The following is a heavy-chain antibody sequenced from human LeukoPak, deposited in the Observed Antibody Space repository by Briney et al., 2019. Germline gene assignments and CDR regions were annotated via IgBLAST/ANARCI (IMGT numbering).Heavy chain of an antibody. CDR2: INHSGST. V-gene: IGHV4-34*01. Sequence: PAETLSLTCAVYSGSFSGYYWSWIRQPPGKGLEWIGEINHSGSTNYNPSLKSRVTISVDTSKNQFSLKLSSVTAADTAVYYCARGVMIVVVITLYNWFDPWGQGTLVTVSS. CDR1: SGSFSGYY. CDR3: ARGVMIVVVITLYNWFDP. J-gene: IGHJ5*02. D-gene: IGHD3-22*01.